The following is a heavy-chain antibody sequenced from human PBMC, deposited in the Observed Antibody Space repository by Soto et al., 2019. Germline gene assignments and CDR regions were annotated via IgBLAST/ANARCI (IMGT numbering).Heavy chain of an antibody. J-gene: IGHJ3*02. CDR2: IYYSGST. D-gene: IGHD2-2*01. V-gene: IGHV4-31*03. CDR1: GGSISSGGYY. CDR3: ARRGVPAAMRRDAFDI. Sequence: PSETLSLTCTVSGGSISSGGYYWSWIRQHPGKGLEWIGYIYYSGSTYYNPSLKSRVTISVDTSKNQFSLKLSSVTAADTAVYYCARRGVPAAMRRDAFDIWGQGTMVTVSS.